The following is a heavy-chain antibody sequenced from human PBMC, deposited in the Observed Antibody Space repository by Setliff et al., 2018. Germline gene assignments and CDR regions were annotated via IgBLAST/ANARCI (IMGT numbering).Heavy chain of an antibody. CDR1: GYTFSDYG. D-gene: IGHD2-2*01. J-gene: IGHJ4*02. V-gene: IGHV1-18*01. CDR3: ERLVRYCTTTSCQRTSGDDF. CDR2: ISPYTGNT. Sequence: ASVKVSCKASGYTFSDYGISWVRLAPGQGLEWMGWISPYTGNTFYAPQFQGRVIMTTDTSTNTAYMDLRSLRSDDTAVCYCERLVRYCTTTSCQRTSGDDFWGQGTLVTVSS.